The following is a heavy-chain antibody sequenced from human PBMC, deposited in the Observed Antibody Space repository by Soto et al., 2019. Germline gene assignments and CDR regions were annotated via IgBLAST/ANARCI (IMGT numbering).Heavy chain of an antibody. D-gene: IGHD3-10*01. Sequence: EVQLVESGGTLVQPGGSLRLSCAASGFTFSSYSMNWVRQAPGKGLEWVSYIRDGDNTVNYADSVKGRFAISIDTAKDSLYLQMNSLRDEDTAVYYCVRDHLWAFDYWGPGTLVTVSS. CDR3: VRDHLWAFDY. V-gene: IGHV3-48*02. CDR1: GFTFSSYS. J-gene: IGHJ4*02. CDR2: IRDGDNTV.